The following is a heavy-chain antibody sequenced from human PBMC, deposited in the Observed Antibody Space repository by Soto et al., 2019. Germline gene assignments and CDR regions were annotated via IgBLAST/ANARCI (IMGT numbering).Heavy chain of an antibody. CDR3: ARGDFYSGDL. CDR2: INEDESEK. Sequence: EVQLVESGGGLVQPWGSLRLSCVSSGFTFRSYWMSWVRQAPGKGLEWVANINEDESEKNYVDSVKGRFTISRDNAKNSLYLQMNSLRAEDTAMYFCARGDFYSGDLWGQGTLVTVSP. J-gene: IGHJ5*02. D-gene: IGHD4-4*01. CDR1: GFTFRSYW. V-gene: IGHV3-7*05.